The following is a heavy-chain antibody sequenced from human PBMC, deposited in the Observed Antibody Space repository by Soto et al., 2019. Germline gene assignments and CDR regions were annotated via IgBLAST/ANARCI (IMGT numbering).Heavy chain of an antibody. V-gene: IGHV4-39*07. D-gene: IGHD2-2*01. CDR2: IYYSGST. J-gene: IGHJ6*02. Sequence: SETLSLTCTVSGGSISSSSYYWGWIRQPPGKGLEWIGSIYYSGSTYYNPSLKSRVTISVDTSKNQFSLKLSSVTAADTAVYYCARAGCSSTSCYSWGYYYYGMDVWGQGTTVTVSS. CDR3: ARAGCSSTSCYSWGYYYYGMDV. CDR1: GGSISSSSYY.